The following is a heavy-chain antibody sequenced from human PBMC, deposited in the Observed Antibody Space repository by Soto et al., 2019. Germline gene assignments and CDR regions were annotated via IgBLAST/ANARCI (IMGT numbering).Heavy chain of an antibody. CDR1: GFTFSSYE. V-gene: IGHV3-48*03. CDR3: ARCDLTGSPWVYGMDV. Sequence: GGSLRLSCAASGFTFSSYEMNWVRQAPGKGLEWVSYISSSGSTIYYADSEKGRFTISRDNAKNSLYLQMNSLRAEDTAVYYCARCDLTGSPWVYGMDVWGQGTTVTVSS. D-gene: IGHD7-27*01. CDR2: ISSSGSTI. J-gene: IGHJ6*02.